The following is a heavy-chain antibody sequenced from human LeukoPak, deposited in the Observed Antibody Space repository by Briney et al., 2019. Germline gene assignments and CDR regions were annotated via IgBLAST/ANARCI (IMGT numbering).Heavy chain of an antibody. CDR3: ASWLDPDTPLDY. Sequence: SETLSLTCTVSGGSISSGSYYWSWIRQPPGKGLEWIGSIYYSGSTYYNPSLKSRVTISVDTSKNQFSLKLSSVTAADTAVYYCASWLDPDTPLDYWGQGTLVTVSS. V-gene: IGHV4-39*07. CDR2: IYYSGST. D-gene: IGHD3/OR15-3a*01. J-gene: IGHJ4*02. CDR1: GGSISSGSYY.